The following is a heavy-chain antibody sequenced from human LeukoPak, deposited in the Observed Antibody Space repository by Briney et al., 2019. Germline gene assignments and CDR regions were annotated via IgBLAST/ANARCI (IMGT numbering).Heavy chain of an antibody. CDR3: VKPYDY. J-gene: IGHJ4*02. CDR2: ISSTGGST. CDR1: GCAISSSR. Sequence: AETLTLSCTASGCAISSSRIHLGCHPQAQGLEYVSAISSTGGSTYYTDSVKGRFTISRDNSKNTLYLQMSSLRAEDTAVYYCVKPYDYWGQGTLVTVSS. V-gene: IGHV3-64D*06.